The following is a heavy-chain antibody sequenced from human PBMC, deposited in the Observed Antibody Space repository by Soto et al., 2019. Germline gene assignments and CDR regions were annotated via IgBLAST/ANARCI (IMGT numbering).Heavy chain of an antibody. CDR1: GFTFSNYD. D-gene: IGHD2-8*01. CDR3: ARVAEGYCSNGVCFGAYFDY. J-gene: IGHJ4*02. V-gene: IGHV3-23*01. Sequence: EVQLLESGGALVQPGGSLRLSCAASGFTFSNYDMSWVRQAPGKGLEWVSGISGSGAHTYHADSVKGRFTISRDNSKSTLYLQMNSLRAEDTAVYYCARVAEGYCSNGVCFGAYFDYWGQGNLVTVSS. CDR2: ISGSGAHT.